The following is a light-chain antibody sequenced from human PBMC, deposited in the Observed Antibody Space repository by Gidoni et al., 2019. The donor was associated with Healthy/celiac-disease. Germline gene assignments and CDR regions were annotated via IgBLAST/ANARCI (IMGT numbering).Light chain of an antibody. Sequence: EIVLTQSPGTMSLSTGERATLPCRASQSVSSSYLAWYQQKPGPAPRLLIYGASSSATCIPAFTLSIRRLEPEDFAVSYCHQYGSLYTFGQGTKLEL. V-gene: IGKV3-20*01. CDR3: HQYGSLYT. CDR1: QSVSSSY. CDR2: GAS. J-gene: IGKJ2*01.